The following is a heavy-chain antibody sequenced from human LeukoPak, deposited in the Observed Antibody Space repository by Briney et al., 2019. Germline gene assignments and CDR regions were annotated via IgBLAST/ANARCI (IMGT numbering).Heavy chain of an antibody. J-gene: IGHJ6*02. CDR1: GGSIRNYY. CDR3: ARGGDSSGYLNHYYYGMDV. V-gene: IGHV4-59*01. Sequence: SETLSLTCIVSGGSIRNYYWNWIRQSPGKGLEWIGFIHYSGSTYYRPTLKSRVTMSVDTSKNQFSLKLTSVTAADTAVYYCARGGDSSGYLNHYYYGMDVWGQGTTVPVS. D-gene: IGHD5-18*01. CDR2: IHYSGST.